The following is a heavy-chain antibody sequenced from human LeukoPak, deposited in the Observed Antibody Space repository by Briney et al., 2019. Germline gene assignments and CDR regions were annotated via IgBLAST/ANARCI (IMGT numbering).Heavy chain of an antibody. J-gene: IGHJ4*02. Sequence: GSLRLSCAASGFTFSSYAMSWVRQAPGKGLEWVSAISGSGGSTYYADSVKGRFTISRDNSKNTLYLQMNSLRAEDTAVYYCAKDHVCSGGSCYFDYWGQGTLVTVSS. CDR2: ISGSGGST. D-gene: IGHD2-15*01. V-gene: IGHV3-23*01. CDR3: AKDHVCSGGSCYFDY. CDR1: GFTFSSYA.